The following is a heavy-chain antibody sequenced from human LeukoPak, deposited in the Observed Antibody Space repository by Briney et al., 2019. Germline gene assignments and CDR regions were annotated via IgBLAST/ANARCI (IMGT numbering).Heavy chain of an antibody. CDR2: ISAYTGNT. J-gene: IGHJ4*02. V-gene: IGHV1-18*01. CDR1: GYTFSAYG. D-gene: IGHD7-27*01. CDR3: ARDTKITGVTYFSDY. Sequence: ASVKVSCKASGYTFSAYGIRWVRQAPGQGLEWMGYISAYTGNTSYAQNFQGRVTMTTDTSTSPAYMELSRLRSDDTAFYYCARDTKITGVTYFSDYWGQGTLVTV.